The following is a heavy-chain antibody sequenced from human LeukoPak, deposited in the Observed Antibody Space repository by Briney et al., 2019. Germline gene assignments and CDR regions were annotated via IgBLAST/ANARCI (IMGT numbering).Heavy chain of an antibody. D-gene: IGHD6-19*01. Sequence: GGSLRLSCAASGFTINRNYMTWVRQAPGKGLEWVSVIYSGGSTYYADSVKGRFTISRDNSENTIYIQMNSLRVEDTAVYYCARGSGWSTWPDHWGQGTPVTVAS. J-gene: IGHJ4*02. CDR1: GFTINRNY. CDR2: IYSGGST. V-gene: IGHV3-66*01. CDR3: ARGSGWSTWPDH.